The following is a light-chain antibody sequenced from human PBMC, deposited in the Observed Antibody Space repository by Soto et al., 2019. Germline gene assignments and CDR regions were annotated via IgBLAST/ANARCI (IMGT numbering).Light chain of an antibody. CDR2: DNS. J-gene: IGLJ2*01. CDR1: SSNIGVKS. CDR3: GTWDDSLSAVV. Sequence: QSVLTQPPSVSAAPGQKVTISCSGSSSNIGVKSVSWYQQLPRTAPKLLIYDNSERPSEIPDRFSASKSGTSATLGITGLQTGDEADYYCGTWDDSLSAVVFGGGTKLTVL. V-gene: IGLV1-51*01.